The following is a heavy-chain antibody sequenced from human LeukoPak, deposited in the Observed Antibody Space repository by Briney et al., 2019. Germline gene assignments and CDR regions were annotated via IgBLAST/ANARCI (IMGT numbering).Heavy chain of an antibody. V-gene: IGHV3-23*01. CDR3: ARVPATEDNWFDP. Sequence: PGGSPRLSCAASEFTFSSYAMSWVRQAPGKGLEWVSAISGSGGSTYYADSVKGRFTISRDNPKNTLYLQMSSLRAEDTAVYYCARVPATEDNWFDPWGRGTLVTVSS. J-gene: IGHJ5*02. CDR2: ISGSGGST. CDR1: EFTFSSYA.